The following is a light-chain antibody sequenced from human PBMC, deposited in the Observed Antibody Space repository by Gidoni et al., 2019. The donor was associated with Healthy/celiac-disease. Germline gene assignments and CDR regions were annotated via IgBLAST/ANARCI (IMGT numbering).Light chain of an antibody. Sequence: EIVLTQSPGTLSLSPGERATLSCRASQTINNDYLVWYQHKPGQPPRLLIYGTSNRATGISDRVSGSGSGTDFTLTISRLEPEDFAVYYCQQCHNSPFTFGQGTYLEI. V-gene: IGKV3-20*01. J-gene: IGKJ2*01. CDR2: GTS. CDR3: QQCHNSPFT. CDR1: QTINNDY.